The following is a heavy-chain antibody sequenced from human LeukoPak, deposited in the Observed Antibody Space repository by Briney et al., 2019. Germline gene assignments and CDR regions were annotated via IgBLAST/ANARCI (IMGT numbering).Heavy chain of an antibody. Sequence: PSQTLSLTCTVSGGSISSGGYYWSWIRQPPGKGLEWIGYIYHSGSTYYNPSLKSRVTISVDRSKNQFSLKLSSVTAADTAVYYCARNGPSSHYYDSSGYPYYSDYWGQGTLVTVSS. V-gene: IGHV4-30-2*01. D-gene: IGHD3-22*01. J-gene: IGHJ4*02. CDR1: GGSISSGGYY. CDR3: ARNGPSSHYYDSSGYPYYSDY. CDR2: IYHSGST.